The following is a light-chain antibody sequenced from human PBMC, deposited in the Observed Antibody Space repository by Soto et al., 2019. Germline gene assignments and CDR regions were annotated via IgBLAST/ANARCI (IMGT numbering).Light chain of an antibody. J-gene: IGKJ4*01. Sequence: DIQMTQSPSTLSASVGDRVTITCRASQSISRWLARYPQKPGKAPKLLIYKASSLESWDPSRFSGSGCGTEFTLTISSLQPDDFATYYYQQANTYHAFGGGTKVEIK. CDR2: KAS. CDR3: QQANTYHA. V-gene: IGKV1-5*03. CDR1: QSISRW.